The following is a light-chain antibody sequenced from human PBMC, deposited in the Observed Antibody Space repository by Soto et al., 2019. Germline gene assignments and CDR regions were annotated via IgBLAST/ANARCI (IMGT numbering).Light chain of an antibody. J-gene: IGKJ4*01. CDR2: AAS. CDR1: QSISNY. V-gene: IGKV1-39*01. CDR3: QQSYYSPPT. Sequence: DIQMTQSPSSLSASVGDRVAITCRPSQSISNYLHWYQQKPGKAPKLLIYAASTLQSGVPSRFSGSGSGTYFPLTISSLQPEDFATYYCQQSYYSPPTFGGGTKVEIK.